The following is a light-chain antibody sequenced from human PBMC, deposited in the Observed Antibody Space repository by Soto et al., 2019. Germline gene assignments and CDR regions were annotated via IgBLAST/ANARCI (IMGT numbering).Light chain of an antibody. CDR3: CSYTSRTTDV. Sequence: QSALTEPGSVSGSPGQSISIYGTGNASEVGGYNYVSWCQQNPGKAPKLMINAVSKRPSGIASRFSGSKSGNKASLTISGLQSEYVADHFCCSYTSRTTDVFGSGTKGTVL. CDR1: ASEVGGYNY. V-gene: IGLV2-14*01. J-gene: IGLJ1*01. CDR2: AVS.